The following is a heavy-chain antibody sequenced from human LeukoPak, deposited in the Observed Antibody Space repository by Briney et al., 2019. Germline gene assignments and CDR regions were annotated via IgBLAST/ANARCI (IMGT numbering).Heavy chain of an antibody. V-gene: IGHV3-74*01. CDR3: ARGGFGGYDSNFDY. CDR1: GFTFSNYW. Sequence: GGSLRPSCAASGFTFSNYWMHWVRQGPGKELVWISRINSDGSSTSYADSVKGRFTTSRDNPKNTLYLQMNSLRPEDTAVYYCARGGFGGYDSNFDYWGQGTLVTVSS. D-gene: IGHD5-12*01. J-gene: IGHJ4*02. CDR2: INSDGSST.